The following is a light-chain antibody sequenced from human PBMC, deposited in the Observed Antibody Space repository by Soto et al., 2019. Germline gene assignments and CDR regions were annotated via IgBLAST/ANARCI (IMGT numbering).Light chain of an antibody. J-gene: IGKJ1*01. V-gene: IGKV3D-20*02. CDR3: QHRKNWPWT. CDR2: DAS. Sequence: EIVLTQSPGTLSLSPGERATLSCRSSQSVSSNYLAWYQQKPGQAPRLLIYDASYRATGVPARFSGSGSGTDFTLTISSLEPEDFAVYFCQHRKNWPWTFGRGTKVDI. CDR1: QSVSSNY.